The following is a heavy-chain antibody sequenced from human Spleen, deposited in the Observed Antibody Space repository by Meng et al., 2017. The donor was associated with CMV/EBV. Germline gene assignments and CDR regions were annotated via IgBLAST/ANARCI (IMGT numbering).Heavy chain of an antibody. J-gene: IGHJ4*02. CDR3: ARGKELSSGWPEDYFDY. Sequence: PLQKSGPGLVKRSATLSLTGTVFGGSISSYYWSCIRQPPGKGLEWIGYIYSSGSTYYTSSLKSRVTISVDTSKNQFSLKLSSVTAADTAVYYCARGKELSSGWPEDYFDYWGQGTLVTVSS. D-gene: IGHD6-19*01. CDR1: GGSISSYY. CDR2: IYSSGST. V-gene: IGHV4-4*09.